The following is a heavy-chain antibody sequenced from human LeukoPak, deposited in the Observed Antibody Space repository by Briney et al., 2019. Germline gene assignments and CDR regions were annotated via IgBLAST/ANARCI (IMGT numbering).Heavy chain of an antibody. J-gene: IGHJ6*03. CDR1: GGTFSSYA. CDR3: ARSSLGSNNYYDYYYMDV. V-gene: IGHV1-69*05. CDR2: IIPIFGTA. Sequence: SVKVSCKASGGTFSSYAISWVRQAPGQGLERMGGIIPIFGTANYAQKFQGRVTITTDESTSTAYMELSSLRSEDTAVYYCARSSLGSNNYYDYYYMDVWGKGTTVTVSS. D-gene: IGHD3-16*02.